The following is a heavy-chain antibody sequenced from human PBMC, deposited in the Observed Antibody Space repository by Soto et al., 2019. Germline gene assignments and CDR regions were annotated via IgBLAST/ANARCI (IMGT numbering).Heavy chain of an antibody. CDR3: TRDYDFWSGYYTGPIFDY. CDR2: IRSKAYGGTT. CDR1: GFTFGDYA. Sequence: EVQLVESGGGLVQPGRSLRLSCTASGFTFGDYAMSWFRQAPGKGLEWVGFIRSKAYGGTTEYAASVKGRFTISRDDSKSIAYLQMNSLKTEDTAVYYCTRDYDFWSGYYTGPIFDYWGQGTLVTVSS. J-gene: IGHJ4*02. D-gene: IGHD3-3*01. V-gene: IGHV3-49*03.